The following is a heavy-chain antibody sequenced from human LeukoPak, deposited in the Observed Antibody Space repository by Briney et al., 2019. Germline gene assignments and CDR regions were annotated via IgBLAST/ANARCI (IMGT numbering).Heavy chain of an antibody. CDR2: MFYRGST. J-gene: IGHJ6*02. V-gene: IGHV4-59*08. CDR1: GGSKSGLY. CDR3: ARQDYDFWSGYSGYYYGMDF. D-gene: IGHD3-3*01. Sequence: SETLSLTCSVSGGSKSGLYGRGLRQPPGRGLEWIGSMFYRGSTSFNPSLKSRVSFSLDTSKNQFSLKLSSVTAADTAVYYCARQDYDFWSGYSGYYYGMDFWGQGTTVTVSS.